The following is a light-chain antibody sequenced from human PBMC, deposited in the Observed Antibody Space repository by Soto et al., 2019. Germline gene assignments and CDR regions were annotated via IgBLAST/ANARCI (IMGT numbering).Light chain of an antibody. V-gene: IGKV4-1*01. CDR1: QSLLFSSNNKNY. CDR3: HQYYGTST. CDR2: WAS. Sequence: DIVVTQSPDSLAVSLGERATIDCKSSQSLLFSSNNKNYLAWYQQKPGQPPRLLISWASNRESGVPDRFSGSGSGTDFTLTISSLQPEDVAVYYFHQYYGTSTFGQGTRVDIK. J-gene: IGKJ1*01.